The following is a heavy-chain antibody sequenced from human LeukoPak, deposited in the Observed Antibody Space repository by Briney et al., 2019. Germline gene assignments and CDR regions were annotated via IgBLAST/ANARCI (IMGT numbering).Heavy chain of an antibody. J-gene: IGHJ5*02. V-gene: IGHV4-59*08. Sequence: SETLSLTCTVSGGSIGSYYWSWIRQPPGKGLEWIGYIYYSGSTNYNPSLKSRVTISVDTSKNQFSLKLSSVTAADTAVYYCARLGGSIAAAGVNWFDPWGQGTLVTVSS. D-gene: IGHD6-13*01. CDR3: ARLGGSIAAAGVNWFDP. CDR2: IYYSGST. CDR1: GGSIGSYY.